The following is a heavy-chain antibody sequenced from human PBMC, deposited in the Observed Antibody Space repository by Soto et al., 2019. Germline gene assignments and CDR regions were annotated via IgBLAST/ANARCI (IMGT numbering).Heavy chain of an antibody. D-gene: IGHD3-10*01. CDR3: ARGFGELLCDHFCTPSMDV. CDR2: IYYSGST. V-gene: IGHV4-59*01. CDR1: GGSISSYY. Sequence: QVQLQESGPGLVKPSETLSLTCTVSGGSISSYYWSWIRQPPGKGLEWIGYIYYSGSTNYNPSLKSRVTISVDTSKNQFSLKLSSVTAADTAVYYCARGFGELLCDHFCTPSMDVWGQGTTVTVSS. J-gene: IGHJ6*02.